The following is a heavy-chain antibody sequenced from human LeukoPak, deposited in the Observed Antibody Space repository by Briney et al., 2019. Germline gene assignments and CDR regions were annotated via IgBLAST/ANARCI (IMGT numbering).Heavy chain of an antibody. CDR1: GFTFSSYG. CDR3: AKLGMTTVVTSDY. D-gene: IGHD4-23*01. J-gene: IGHJ4*02. V-gene: IGHV3-30*18. CDR2: ISYDGSNK. Sequence: GGSLRLSCAASGFTFSSYGMHWVRQAPDKGLEWVAVISYDGSNKYYADSVKGRFTISRDNSKNTLYLQMNSLRAEDTAVYYCAKLGMTTVVTSDYWGQGTLVTVSS.